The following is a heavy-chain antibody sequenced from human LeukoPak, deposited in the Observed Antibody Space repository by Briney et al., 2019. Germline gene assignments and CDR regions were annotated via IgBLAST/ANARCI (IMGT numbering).Heavy chain of an antibody. D-gene: IGHD6-13*01. CDR1: GFTFSSYA. CDR2: ISGSGGST. J-gene: IGHJ6*02. Sequence: GGSLRLSCAASGFTFSSYAMSWVRQAPGKGLEWVSAISGSGGSTYYADSVKGRFTISRDNSKNTLYLQMNSLRAEDTAVYYCAKQFGGSWYYYYYGMDVWGQGTTVTVSS. CDR3: AKQFGGSWYYYYYGMDV. V-gene: IGHV3-23*01.